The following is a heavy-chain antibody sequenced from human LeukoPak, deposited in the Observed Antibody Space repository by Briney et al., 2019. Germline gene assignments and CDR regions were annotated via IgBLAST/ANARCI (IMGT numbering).Heavy chain of an antibody. D-gene: IGHD2-15*01. CDR3: ASGNYYYYYMDV. CDR2: ISSSSSYI. J-gene: IGHJ6*03. Sequence: GGSLRRSCAASGFTFSTYTMNWVRQAPGKGLEWVSSISSSSSYIYYADSVKGRFTISRDNAKNSLFLQMDSLRAEDTALYYCASGNYYYYYMDVWGKGTTVTVSS. CDR1: GFTFSTYT. V-gene: IGHV3-21*01.